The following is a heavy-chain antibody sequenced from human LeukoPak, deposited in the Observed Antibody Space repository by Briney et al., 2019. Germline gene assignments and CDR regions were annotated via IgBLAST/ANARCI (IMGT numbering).Heavy chain of an antibody. Sequence: GSLRLSCAGSGFTFNMFTMNWVRQAPGKGLEWVSSISSGSDYVHYAVSLMGRFTISRDNAKNSLYLQMNSLRAEDTAVYYCARENYYYDSSGYSNWFDPWGQGTLVTVSS. CDR3: ARENYYYDSSGYSNWFDP. V-gene: IGHV3-21*01. J-gene: IGHJ5*02. CDR2: ISSGSDYV. D-gene: IGHD3-22*01. CDR1: GFTFNMFT.